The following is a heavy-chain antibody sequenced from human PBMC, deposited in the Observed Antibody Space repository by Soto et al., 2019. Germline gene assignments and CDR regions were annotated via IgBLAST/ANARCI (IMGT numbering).Heavy chain of an antibody. D-gene: IGHD2-2*01. CDR1: GFTFRRYY. Sequence: ELQLVESGGGRVEPGESLRLSCVASGFTFRRYYMNWVRQAPGKGLEWVSSISTTSTYTHYADSLKCRFTISRDNAKKLLYLQMDSLRAEDTAVYYCARDDGLSSTNVKAFHIWAQGTKVTVSS. J-gene: IGHJ3*02. CDR2: ISTTSTYT. CDR3: ARDDGLSSTNVKAFHI. V-gene: IGHV3-21*01.